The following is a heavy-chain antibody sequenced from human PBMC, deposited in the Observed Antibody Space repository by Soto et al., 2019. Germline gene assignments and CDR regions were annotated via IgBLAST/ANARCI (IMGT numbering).Heavy chain of an antibody. V-gene: IGHV3-15*07. Sequence: EVQLVESGGGLVKPGGSLRLSCAASGFTFSNAWMNWVRQAPGKGLEWVGRIKSKTDGGTTDYAAPVKGRFTISRDDSKNTLYLHMNSLKTEDTAVYYCTTGGDQLLWEYGMDVWGQGTTVTVSS. D-gene: IGHD2-2*01. J-gene: IGHJ6*02. CDR2: IKSKTDGGTT. CDR1: GFTFSNAW. CDR3: TTGGDQLLWEYGMDV.